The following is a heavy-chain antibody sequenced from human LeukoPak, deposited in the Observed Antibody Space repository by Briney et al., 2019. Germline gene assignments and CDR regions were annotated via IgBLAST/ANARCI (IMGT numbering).Heavy chain of an antibody. J-gene: IGHJ4*02. D-gene: IGHD2-8*01. CDR2: ISXDGSQK. CDR1: GFTFSXXX. V-gene: IGHV3-30*18. CDR3: AKEMGPMVHGDY. Sequence: GRSLRLSCAXSGFTFSXXXXXXXXQAPGKGLXXVAIISXDGSQKFYADSVKGXFTXXRDNSKNTLYLQMDSLRAEDTAVYYCAKEMGPMVHGDYWGQGTLLTVSS.